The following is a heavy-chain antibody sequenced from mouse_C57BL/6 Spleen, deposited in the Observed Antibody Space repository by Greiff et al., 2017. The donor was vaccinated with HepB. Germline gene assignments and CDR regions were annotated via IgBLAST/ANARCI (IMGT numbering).Heavy chain of an antibody. Sequence: VQLQQSGAELVMPGASVKLSCKASGYTFTSYWMHWVKQMPGQGLEWIGEIDPSDSYTNYNQKFKGKSTLTVDKSSSTAYMQLSSLTSEDSAVYYCARYYYYDYDGYFDVWGTGTTVTVSS. CDR3: ARYYYYDYDGYFDV. CDR2: IDPSDSYT. D-gene: IGHD2-4*01. J-gene: IGHJ1*03. V-gene: IGHV1-69*01. CDR1: GYTFTSYW.